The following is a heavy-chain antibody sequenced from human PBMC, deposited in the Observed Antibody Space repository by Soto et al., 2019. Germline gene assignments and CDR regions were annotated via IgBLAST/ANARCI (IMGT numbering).Heavy chain of an antibody. D-gene: IGHD6-19*01. CDR1: GFTFSTYW. Sequence: EVQLVESGGGLVQPGGSLSLSCADSGFTFSTYWMHWVRQVPGEGLVWVSRINTDASSTSYADSVKGRFTISRDNAKNTLYLQMNSLRVEETAVYYCARAQWPHTFDSCGEGTLVTVSS. CDR2: INTDASST. J-gene: IGHJ4*02. CDR3: ARAQWPHTFDS. V-gene: IGHV3-74*01.